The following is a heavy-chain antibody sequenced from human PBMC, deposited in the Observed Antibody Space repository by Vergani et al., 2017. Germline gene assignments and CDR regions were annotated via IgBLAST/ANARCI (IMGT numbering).Heavy chain of an antibody. Sequence: EVQLLESGGGLVQPGGSLRLSCAASGFTFSSYAMSWVRQAPGKGLEWVSAISGSGGSTYYADSVKGRFTISRDNSKDTLCLQMNSLRAEDTAVYNCETESSGYYWFDYWGQGTLVTVSS. CDR1: GFTFSSYA. CDR3: ETESSGYYWFDY. J-gene: IGHJ4*02. V-gene: IGHV3-23*01. D-gene: IGHD3-22*01. CDR2: ISGSGGST.